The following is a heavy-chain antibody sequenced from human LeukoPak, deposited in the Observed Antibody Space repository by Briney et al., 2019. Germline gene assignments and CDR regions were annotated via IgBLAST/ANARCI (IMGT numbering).Heavy chain of an antibody. J-gene: IGHJ4*02. CDR3: AKDYGSGSYYYFDY. V-gene: IGHV3-23*01. D-gene: IGHD3-10*01. CDR1: GFTFSSYA. CDR2: ISGNGGST. Sequence: GGSLRLSCAASGFTFSSYAMSWVRQAPGKGLEWVSAISGNGGSTYYADSVKGRFTISRDNSKNTLYLQMNSLRAEDTAVYYCAKDYGSGSYYYFDYWGQGTLVTVSS.